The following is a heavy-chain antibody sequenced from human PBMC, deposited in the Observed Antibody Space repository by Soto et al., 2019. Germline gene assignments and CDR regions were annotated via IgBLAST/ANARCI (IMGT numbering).Heavy chain of an antibody. V-gene: IGHV1-2*02. CDR2: INPNSGGT. Sequence: ASVKVSCKASGYTFTGYYMHWVRRAPGQGLEWMGWINPNSGGTNYAQKFQGRVTMTRDTSISTAYMELSRLSSDDTAVYYCARGSRYNSGWWTEYHLDYWGQGTPVTVSS. D-gene: IGHD6-19*01. CDR1: GYTFTGYY. J-gene: IGHJ4*02. CDR3: ARGSRYNSGWWTEYHLDY.